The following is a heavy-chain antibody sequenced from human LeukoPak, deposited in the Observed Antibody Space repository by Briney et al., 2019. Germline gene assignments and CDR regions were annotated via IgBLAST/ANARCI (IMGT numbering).Heavy chain of an antibody. D-gene: IGHD1-1*01. Sequence: TGGSLRLSCAASGFTFRTYAMSWVCQAPGKGLEWVSVVSGSGGATYYADSVKGRFTISRDNSKNTLYLQMNSLRAEDTAIYYCAKTGYYYYDGVDVWGQGTTVTVSS. CDR2: VSGSGGAT. CDR1: GFTFRTYA. CDR3: AKTGYYYYDGVDV. V-gene: IGHV3-23*01. J-gene: IGHJ6*02.